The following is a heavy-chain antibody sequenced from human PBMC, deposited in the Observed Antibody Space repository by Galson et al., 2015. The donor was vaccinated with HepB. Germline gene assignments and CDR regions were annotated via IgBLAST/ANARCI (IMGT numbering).Heavy chain of an antibody. D-gene: IGHD5-18*01. V-gene: IGHV3-30-3*01. CDR2: ISYDGSNK. CDR3: ARGAVDTAMVGYY. CDR1: GFTFSSYA. Sequence: SLRLSCAASGFTFSSYALHWVRQAPGKGLVWVAVISYDGSNKYYADSVKGRFTISRDNSKNTLYLQMNSLRAEDTAVYYCARGAVDTAMVGYYWGQGTLVTVSS. J-gene: IGHJ4*02.